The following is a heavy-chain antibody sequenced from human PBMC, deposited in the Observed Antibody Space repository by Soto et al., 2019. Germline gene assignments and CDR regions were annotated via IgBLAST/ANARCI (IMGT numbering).Heavy chain of an antibody. CDR1: GGSISSYY. CDR2: IYYSGST. CDR3: AREKVKRQLLGNPAYYWFDP. D-gene: IGHD6-13*01. Sequence: PSETLSLTCTVSGGSISSYYWSWIRQPPGKGLEWIGYIYYSGSTNYNPSLKSRVTISVDTSKNQFSLKLSSVTAADTAVYYCAREKVKRQLLGNPAYYWFDPWGQGTLVTVSS. J-gene: IGHJ5*02. V-gene: IGHV4-59*01.